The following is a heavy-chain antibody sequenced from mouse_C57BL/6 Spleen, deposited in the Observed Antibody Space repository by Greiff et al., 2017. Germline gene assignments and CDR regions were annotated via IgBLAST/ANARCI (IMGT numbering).Heavy chain of an antibody. V-gene: IGHV1-64*01. CDR3: ARSSYYYGSSWGYFDV. Sequence: QVQLQQPGAELVKPGASVKLSCKASGYTFTSYWMHWVKQRPGQGLEWIGMIHPNSGSTNYNEKFKSKATLTVDKSSSTAYMQLSSLTSEDSAVYYCARSSYYYGSSWGYFDVWGTGTTVTVSS. CDR1: GYTFTSYW. D-gene: IGHD1-1*01. J-gene: IGHJ1*03. CDR2: IHPNSGST.